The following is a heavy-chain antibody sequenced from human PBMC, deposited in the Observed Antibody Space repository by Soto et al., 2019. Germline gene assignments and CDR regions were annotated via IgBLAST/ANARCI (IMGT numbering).Heavy chain of an antibody. V-gene: IGHV4-39*01. D-gene: IGHD2-21*02. CDR3: ARHGDYSDDPSYLSFDY. Sequence: HLQLQESGPGLVKPSETLSLTCTVSDDSISSTSYYWGWIRQPPGKGLEWIGSIYYSGNTYYNPSLENRVTLSVDLSKNQFSLRLSSVTAADTAVYYCARHGDYSDDPSYLSFDYWGQGALVTVSS. J-gene: IGHJ4*02. CDR1: DDSISSTSYY. CDR2: IYYSGNT.